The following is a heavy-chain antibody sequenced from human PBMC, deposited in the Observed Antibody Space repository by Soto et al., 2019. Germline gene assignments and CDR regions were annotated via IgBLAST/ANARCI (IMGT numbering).Heavy chain of an antibody. J-gene: IGHJ3*02. CDR3: AGEQLLRGGDAFDI. CDR2: INAGNGNT. Sequence: QVQLVQSGAEVKKPGASVKVSCKASGYTFTSYAMHWVRQAPGQRLEWMGWINAGNGNTKYSQKFQGRVPITRDTSASTAYMELSSLRSEDTAVYYCAGEQLLRGGDAFDIWGQGTMVTVSS. CDR1: GYTFTSYA. V-gene: IGHV1-3*01. D-gene: IGHD5-12*01.